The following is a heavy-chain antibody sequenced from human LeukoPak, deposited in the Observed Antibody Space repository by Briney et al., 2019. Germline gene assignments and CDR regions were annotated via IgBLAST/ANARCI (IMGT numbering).Heavy chain of an antibody. CDR1: GGSISSSSYY. J-gene: IGHJ4*02. CDR3: ARMGGRTLWFGELLSYYFDY. CDR2: IYYGGST. D-gene: IGHD3-10*01. Sequence: SETLSLTCTVSGGSISSSSYYWGWIRQPPGKGLEWIGSIYYGGSTYYNPSLKSRVTISVDTSKNQFSLKLSSVTAADTAVYYCARMGGRTLWFGELLSYYFDYWGQGTLVTVSS. V-gene: IGHV4-39*01.